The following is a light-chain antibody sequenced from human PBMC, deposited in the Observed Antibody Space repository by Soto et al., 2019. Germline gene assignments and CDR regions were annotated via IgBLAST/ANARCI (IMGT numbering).Light chain of an antibody. CDR3: SSYISSSTYVV. CDR1: SSDIGTYNY. V-gene: IGLV2-14*03. Sequence: QSVLTQPASVSGSPGQSITISCTGTSSDIGTYNYVSWYQHHPGKVPKVLIYDVSDRPSGVSNRFSGSKSGNTASLTISGLQAEDEADYYCSSYISSSTYVVFGGGTKLTVL. CDR2: DVS. J-gene: IGLJ2*01.